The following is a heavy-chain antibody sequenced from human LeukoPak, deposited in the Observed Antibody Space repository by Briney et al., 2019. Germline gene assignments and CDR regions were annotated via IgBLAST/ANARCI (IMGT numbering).Heavy chain of an antibody. CDR1: GGSFSNDY. J-gene: IGHJ5*02. CDR3: ARGVVLTGYPLDV. D-gene: IGHD3-9*01. V-gene: IGHV4-59*01. Sequence: PSETLSLTCSVSGGSFSNDYRSSIRQPPGKGLGRIGFIYYSGTTDYNPSLKSRVTISVDTSKKQFSLKLSSVTAADTAVYYCARGVVLTGYPLDVWGRGTLVTASS. CDR2: IYYSGTT.